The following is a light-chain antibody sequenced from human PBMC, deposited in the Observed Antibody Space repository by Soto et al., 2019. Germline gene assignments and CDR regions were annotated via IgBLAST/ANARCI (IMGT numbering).Light chain of an antibody. CDR3: AAWVDSLSGYV. CDR1: SSNIGSNY. V-gene: IGLV1-47*01. CDR2: RNN. J-gene: IGLJ1*01. Sequence: QAVVTQPPSASGTPGQRVTISCSGSSSNIGSNYVYWYQQLPGTAPKHLIYRNNQRPSGVPDRFSGSKSGTSASLAISGLRSEDEADYYCAAWVDSLSGYVFGTGTKLTVL.